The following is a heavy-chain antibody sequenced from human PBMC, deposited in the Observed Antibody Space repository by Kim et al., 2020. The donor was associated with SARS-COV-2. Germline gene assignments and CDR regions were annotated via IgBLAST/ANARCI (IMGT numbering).Heavy chain of an antibody. J-gene: IGHJ4*02. CDR3: ARDTGGSYQDYFDY. CDR1: GFTFSGYN. CDR2: ISSSGTYI. Sequence: GGSLRPSCAASGFTFSGYNMNWVRQAPGKGLEWVSSISSSGTYIYYADSLEGRFTISRDNAKNSLYLQMNSLRAEDTAVYFCARDTGGSYQDYFDYWGQGTLVTVSS. V-gene: IGHV3-21*04. D-gene: IGHD1-26*01.